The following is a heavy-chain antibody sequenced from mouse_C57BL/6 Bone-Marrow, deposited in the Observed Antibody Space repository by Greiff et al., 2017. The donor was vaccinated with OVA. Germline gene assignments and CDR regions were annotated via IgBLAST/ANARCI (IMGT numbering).Heavy chain of an antibody. Sequence: QVQLQQSGTELVKPGASVKLSCKASGYTFTSYWMHWVKQRPGQGLEWIGNINPSNGGTNYNEKFKSKATLTVDKSSSTAYMQLSSLTSEDSAVYYCARGSSAQATLFDYWGQGTTLTVSS. V-gene: IGHV1-53*01. CDR3: ARGSSAQATLFDY. D-gene: IGHD3-2*02. CDR2: INPSNGGT. J-gene: IGHJ2*01. CDR1: GYTFTSYW.